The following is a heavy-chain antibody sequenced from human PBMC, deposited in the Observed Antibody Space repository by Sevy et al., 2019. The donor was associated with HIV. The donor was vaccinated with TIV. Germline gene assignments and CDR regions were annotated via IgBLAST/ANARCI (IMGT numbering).Heavy chain of an antibody. D-gene: IGHD2-15*01. Sequence: ASVKVSCEASGYTFTSYRIYWVRQAPGQGLEWMGWIGPSNGDKNYAQKFQGRVTMITDTSTSTAYMELRSLRSDDTAVYFCARAFCSGGSCYSLAFWGQGALVTVSS. CDR1: GYTFTSYR. J-gene: IGHJ4*02. CDR3: ARAFCSGGSCYSLAF. V-gene: IGHV1-18*01. CDR2: IGPSNGDK.